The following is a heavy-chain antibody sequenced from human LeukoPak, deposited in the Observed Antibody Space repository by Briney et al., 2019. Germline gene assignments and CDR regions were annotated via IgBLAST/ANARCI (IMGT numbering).Heavy chain of an antibody. D-gene: IGHD2-2*01. J-gene: IGHJ6*04. V-gene: IGHV1-18*04. CDR1: GYTFTSYG. CDR2: ISAYNGNT. Sequence: ASVKVSCKASGYTFTSYGISWVRQAPGQGFEWMGWISAYNGNTNYAQKLQGRVTMTTDTSTSTAYMELRSLRSDDTAVYYCARALVVVPAAMVIYYYYGMDVWGKGTTVTVSS. CDR3: ARALVVVPAAMVIYYYYGMDV.